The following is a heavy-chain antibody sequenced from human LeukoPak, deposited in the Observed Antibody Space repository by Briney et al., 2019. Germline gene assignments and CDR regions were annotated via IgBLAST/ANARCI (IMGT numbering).Heavy chain of an antibody. J-gene: IGHJ6*02. CDR2: MSGSGGST. Sequence: PGGSLRLSCAASGFTFSSYAMSWVRQAPGKGLEWVSAMSGSGGSTYYADSVKGRFTISRDNSKNTLYLQMNSLRAEDTAVYYCAKGNVEYGEHTHYYYYYYGMDVWGQGTTVTVSS. V-gene: IGHV3-23*01. D-gene: IGHD4-17*01. CDR3: AKGNVEYGEHTHYYYYYYGMDV. CDR1: GFTFSSYA.